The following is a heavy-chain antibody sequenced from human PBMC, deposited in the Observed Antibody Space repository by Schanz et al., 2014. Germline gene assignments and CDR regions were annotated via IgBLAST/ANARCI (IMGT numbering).Heavy chain of an antibody. CDR2: SRNKGHSYTS. D-gene: IGHD3-9*01. Sequence: EVQLVESGGGVVQPGRSLRLSCAASGFTFRSYGMHWVRQAPGKGLEWVGHSRNKGHSYTSEYAASVKGRFTISRDESESSLYLQMDSLKTEDTAVYYCARRNFYDKSAAFDYWGQGSLVTVSS. CDR1: GFTFRSYG. J-gene: IGHJ4*02. V-gene: IGHV3-72*01. CDR3: ARRNFYDKSAAFDY.